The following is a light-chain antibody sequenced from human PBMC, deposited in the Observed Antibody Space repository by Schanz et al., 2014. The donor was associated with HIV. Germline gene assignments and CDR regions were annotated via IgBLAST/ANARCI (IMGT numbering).Light chain of an antibody. V-gene: IGLV2-14*03. Sequence: QSALTQPASVSGSPGQSITISCTGTNSDVGGSKPVSWYQQHPGKAPKLMIYDVNNRPSGISDRFSGSKSGNTASLTISGLQADDEDYYYCASYTSNRTVTFGGGTKLTVL. J-gene: IGLJ2*01. CDR2: DVN. CDR3: ASYTSNRTVT. CDR1: NSDVGGSKP.